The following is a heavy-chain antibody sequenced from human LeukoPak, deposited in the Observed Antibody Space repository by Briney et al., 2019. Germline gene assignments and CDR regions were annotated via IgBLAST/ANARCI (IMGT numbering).Heavy chain of an antibody. V-gene: IGHV3-23*01. CDR3: AILYGSGWYDGGPAPFDS. CDR1: GFTFSNYV. D-gene: IGHD6-19*01. Sequence: GGSLRLSCATSGFTFSNYVLTWVRQAPGKGLEWVCTVNGNGATTSYADSVKGRFTISRDNSKHTLDLQMNSLRAEDTAVYYCAILYGSGWYDGGPAPFDSWGQGTLVTVSS. J-gene: IGHJ4*02. CDR2: VNGNGATT.